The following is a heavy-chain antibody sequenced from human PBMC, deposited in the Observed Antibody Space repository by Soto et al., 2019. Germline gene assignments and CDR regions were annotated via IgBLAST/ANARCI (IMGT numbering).Heavy chain of an antibody. CDR1: GFTFSSYG. Sequence: QVQLMESGGGVVQPGRSLRLSCAASGFTFSSYGMHWVRQAPGKGLEWVAVISYDGSNKYYADSVKGRFTISRDNSKNTLYLQMNSLRAEDTAVYYCAKGSGSYYNGNYWGQGTLVTVSS. CDR3: AKGSGSYYNGNY. D-gene: IGHD3-10*01. CDR2: ISYDGSNK. V-gene: IGHV3-30*18. J-gene: IGHJ4*02.